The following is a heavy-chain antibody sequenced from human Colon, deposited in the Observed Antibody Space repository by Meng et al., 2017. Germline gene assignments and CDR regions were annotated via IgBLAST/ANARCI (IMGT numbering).Heavy chain of an antibody. V-gene: IGHV3-11*04. CDR1: GFTFSDYY. CDR3: ARDAVASYYSDY. Sequence: GESLKISCAASGFTFSDYYMSWFRQAPGKGLECISYISSSGSTIYYADSVKGRFTISRDNAKNSLYLQMNSLRAEDTAVYYCARDAVASYYSDYWGQGTLVTVSS. J-gene: IGHJ4*02. CDR2: ISSSGSTI. D-gene: IGHD1-26*01.